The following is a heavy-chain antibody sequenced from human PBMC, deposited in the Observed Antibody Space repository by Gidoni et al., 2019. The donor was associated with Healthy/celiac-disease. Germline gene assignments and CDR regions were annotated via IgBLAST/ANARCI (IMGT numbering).Heavy chain of an antibody. V-gene: IGHV3-7*05. CDR3: ARDSRLGVALQIDY. Sequence: EVQLVESGGGLVQPGGSLRLSWAASGFPFSSYWMSWVRQAPGKGLEWVANIKQDGSEKYYVDSVKGRFTISRDNAKNSLYLQMNSLRAEDTAVYYCARDSRLGVALQIDYWGQGTLVTVSA. D-gene: IGHD2-15*01. J-gene: IGHJ4*02. CDR2: IKQDGSEK. CDR1: GFPFSSYW.